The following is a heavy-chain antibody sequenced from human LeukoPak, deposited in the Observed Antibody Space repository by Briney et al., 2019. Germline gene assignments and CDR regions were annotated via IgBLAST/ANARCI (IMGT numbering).Heavy chain of an antibody. CDR2: IYYSGRT. D-gene: IGHD2-2*01. CDR1: GGSVSSSSYY. J-gene: IGHJ6*03. CDR3: ARLYCSTNTCYRIGYYYHYMDV. V-gene: IGHV4-39*01. Sequence: NSSETLSLTCTVSGGSVSSSSYYWGWIRQSPGKGLESIGLIYYSGRTYYNPSLKSRVTLSVDRSKNQFSLKLSSVTAADTAVYYCARLYCSTNTCYRIGYYYHYMDVWGKGTTITVSS.